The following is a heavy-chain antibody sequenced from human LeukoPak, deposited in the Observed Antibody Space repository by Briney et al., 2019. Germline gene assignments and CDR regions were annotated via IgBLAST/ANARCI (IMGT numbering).Heavy chain of an antibody. J-gene: IGHJ4*02. D-gene: IGHD3-22*01. CDR3: ARAPSDSSANVFDY. CDR2: IIPILGIA. V-gene: IGHV1-69*02. Sequence: SVKVSCKASGGTFSSYTISWVRQAPEQGLEWMGRIIPILGIANYAQKFQGRVTITADKSTSTAYMELSSLRSEDTAVYYCARAPSDSSANVFDYWGQGTLVTVSS. CDR1: GGTFSSYT.